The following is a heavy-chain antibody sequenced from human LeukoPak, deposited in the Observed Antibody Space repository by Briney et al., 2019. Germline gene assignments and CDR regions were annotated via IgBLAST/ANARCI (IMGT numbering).Heavy chain of an antibody. D-gene: IGHD6-13*01. CDR3: AKVRIAAAGTERLDAFDI. J-gene: IGHJ3*02. CDR1: GFTFSSYG. Sequence: LSGGSLRLSCAASGFTFSSYGMSWVRQAPGKGLESVSATSGSGGSTYYADSVKGRFTISRDNSKNTLYLQMNSLRAEDTAVYYCAKVRIAAAGTERLDAFDIWGQGTMVTVSS. CDR2: TSGSGGST. V-gene: IGHV3-23*01.